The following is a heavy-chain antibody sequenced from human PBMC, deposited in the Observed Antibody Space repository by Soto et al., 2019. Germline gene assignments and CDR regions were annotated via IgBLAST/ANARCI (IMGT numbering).Heavy chain of an antibody. CDR1: GFTCSSYD. D-gene: IGHD2-8*02. CDR3: AKATAAGGGAFDI. CDR2: ILVGGST. V-gene: IGHV3-23*01. J-gene: IGHJ3*02. Sequence: GGSLRLSCAASGFTCSSYDMSWVRQAPGKGLEWVSTILVGGSTYYPDSVKGRFTISRDNSKNTLFLQMNSLTAGDTAVYYCAKATAAGGGAFDICGQGTMVTVSS.